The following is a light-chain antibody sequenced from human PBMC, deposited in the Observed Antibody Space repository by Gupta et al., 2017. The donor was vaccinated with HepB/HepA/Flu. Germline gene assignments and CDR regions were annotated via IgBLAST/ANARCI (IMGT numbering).Light chain of an antibody. Sequence: ETVLTQSPATLSLSPGESATLSCRASQSVSSYLAWYQQKPGQAPRLLIYDASNRATGVPARFSGRGSGTDFTLTISSLEPEDFAVYYCQQRSNWPPWTFGQGTKVEIK. CDR2: DAS. CDR3: QQRSNWPPWT. CDR1: QSVSSY. V-gene: IGKV3-11*01. J-gene: IGKJ1*01.